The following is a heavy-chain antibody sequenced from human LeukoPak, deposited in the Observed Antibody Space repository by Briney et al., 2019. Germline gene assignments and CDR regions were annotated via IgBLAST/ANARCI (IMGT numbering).Heavy chain of an antibody. CDR1: GFTFKSYD. V-gene: IGHV3-23*01. Sequence: PGGSLRLSCAASGFTFKSYDMSWVRQAPGKGLEWVSTISASGGSTYYADSVKGRFTISRDTSKNTLFLQMNSLRAEDTAAYYCAKGGDPTVVSPLDYWGQGTLVTVSS. CDR2: ISASGGST. D-gene: IGHD4-23*01. CDR3: AKGGDPTVVSPLDY. J-gene: IGHJ4*02.